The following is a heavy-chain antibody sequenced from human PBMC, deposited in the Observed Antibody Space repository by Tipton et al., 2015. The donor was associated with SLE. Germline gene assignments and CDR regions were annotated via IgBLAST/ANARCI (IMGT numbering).Heavy chain of an antibody. Sequence: TLSLTCTVSGGSINDYYWNWIRQPPGKGLEFIGDIYYSGSTNYNPSLRSRVTISVDTSKNHFSLRLSSVTAADTAVYYCAGVSRDAFEIWGQGTMVTVSS. V-gene: IGHV4-59*07. CDR3: AGVSRDAFEI. D-gene: IGHD5/OR15-5a*01. J-gene: IGHJ3*02. CDR2: IYYSGST. CDR1: GGSINDYY.